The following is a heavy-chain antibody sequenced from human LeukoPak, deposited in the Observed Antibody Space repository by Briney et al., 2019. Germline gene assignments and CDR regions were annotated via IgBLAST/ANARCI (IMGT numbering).Heavy chain of an antibody. CDR2: IKQDGSEK. CDR3: ARVPVLVTYYYDSSGYYFDY. V-gene: IGHV3-7*01. Sequence: GGSLRLSCAASGFTFSSYWISWVRQAPGKGLEWVANIKQDGSEKYYVDSVKGRFTISRDNAKNSLYLQMNSLRAEDTAVYYCARVPVLVTYYYDSSGYYFDYWGQGTLVTVSS. CDR1: GFTFSSYW. D-gene: IGHD3-22*01. J-gene: IGHJ4*02.